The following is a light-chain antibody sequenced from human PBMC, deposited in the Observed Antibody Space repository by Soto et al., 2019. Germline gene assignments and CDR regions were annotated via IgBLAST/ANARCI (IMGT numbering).Light chain of an antibody. CDR3: PKYNLAPLT. CDR1: QGISIY. Sequence: DIQMTQSPSSLSASVGDRVTITCRASQGISIYLAWDQQKPGKVPELLIYAASTLQSGVHSRFSGSGAGTDFTLTISSLQPEDAAVYYCPKYNLAPLTFGGGTKVEIK. CDR2: AAS. V-gene: IGKV1-27*01. J-gene: IGKJ4*01.